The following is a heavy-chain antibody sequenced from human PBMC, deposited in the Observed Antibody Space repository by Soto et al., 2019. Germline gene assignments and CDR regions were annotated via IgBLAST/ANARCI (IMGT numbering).Heavy chain of an antibody. CDR3: AHAAPTYDFWSGYYTGAYYYGMDV. CDR1: GFSLSTSGVG. D-gene: IGHD3-3*01. J-gene: IGHJ6*02. V-gene: IGHV2-5*01. CDR2: IYWNDDK. Sequence: SGPTLVNPTQTLTLTCTSSGFSLSTSGVGVGWIRQPPGKALEWLALIYWNDDKRYSPSLKSRLTITKDTSKNQVVLTMTNMDPVDTATYYCAHAAPTYDFWSGYYTGAYYYGMDVWGQGTTVTVSS.